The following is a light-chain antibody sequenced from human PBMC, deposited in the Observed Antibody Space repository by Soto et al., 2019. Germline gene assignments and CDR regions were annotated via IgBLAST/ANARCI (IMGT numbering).Light chain of an antibody. CDR1: QSVRIY. V-gene: IGKV3-11*01. Sequence: EVVLTQSPGTLSLSPGERATLSCRASQSVRIYLAWYQQKPGQAPRLLIYDASNRATGIPARFSGSGSETNFTLTISSREPEAYAVYDCLQRDKCPPLTFGGGTKVEMK. J-gene: IGKJ4*01. CDR3: LQRDKCPPLT. CDR2: DAS.